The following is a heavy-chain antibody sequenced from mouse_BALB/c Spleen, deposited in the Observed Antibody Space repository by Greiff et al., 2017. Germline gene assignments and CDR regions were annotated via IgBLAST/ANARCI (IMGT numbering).Heavy chain of an antibody. D-gene: IGHD1-1*01. Sequence: VQLQQSGPGLVAPSQSLSITCTVSGFSLTSYGVHWVRQPPGKGLEWLGVIWAGGSTNYNSALMSRLSIGKDNSKSQVFLKMNSLQTDDTAMYYCARDSGSSLYYYAMDYWGQGTSVTVSS. V-gene: IGHV2-9*02. CDR2: IWAGGST. CDR1: GFSLTSYG. J-gene: IGHJ4*01. CDR3: ARDSGSSLYYYAMDY.